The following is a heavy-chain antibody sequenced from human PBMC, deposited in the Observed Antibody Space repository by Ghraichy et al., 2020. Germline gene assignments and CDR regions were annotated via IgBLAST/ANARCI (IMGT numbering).Heavy chain of an antibody. V-gene: IGHV3-49*03. CDR3: SREGGSSTSPFDN. CDR2: IRSKAYGGTT. J-gene: IGHJ4*02. D-gene: IGHD2-2*01. CDR1: GFTFGDYG. Sequence: GGSLRLSCTASGFTFGDYGMSWFRQAPGKGLEWVSFIRSKAYGGTTEYAASVKARFTISRDDSKSITYLQMHSLKTDDTAVYYCSREGGSSTSPFDNWGQGTLVTVSS.